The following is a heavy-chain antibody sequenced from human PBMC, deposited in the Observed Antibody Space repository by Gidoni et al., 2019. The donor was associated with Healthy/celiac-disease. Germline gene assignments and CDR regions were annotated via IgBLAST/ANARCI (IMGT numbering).Heavy chain of an antibody. J-gene: IGHJ4*02. CDR3: AKGVWSGYYYDY. CDR1: GFTFSSYG. Sequence: QVQLVESGGGVVQPGRSLRLSCAASGFTFSSYGMHWVRQAPGKGLEWVAVISYDGSNKYYADSVKGRFTISRDNSKNTLYLQMNSLRAEDTAVYYCAKGVWSGYYYDYWGQGTLVTVSS. D-gene: IGHD3-3*01. CDR2: ISYDGSNK. V-gene: IGHV3-30*18.